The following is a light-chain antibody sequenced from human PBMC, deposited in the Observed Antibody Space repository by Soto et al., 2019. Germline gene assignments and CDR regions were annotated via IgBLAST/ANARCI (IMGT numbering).Light chain of an antibody. J-gene: IGKJ5*01. CDR1: QNITNN. CDR2: GAS. V-gene: IGKV1-39*01. Sequence: DIQMTQSPSSLSASIGDRVTITCQASQNITNNLSWYQQKPGKAPKFLIYGASTLQSGVPSRFTGSGSGTDFTLTVNSLQPEDFATYYCQQSYSSPTTFGQGTRLEIK. CDR3: QQSYSSPTT.